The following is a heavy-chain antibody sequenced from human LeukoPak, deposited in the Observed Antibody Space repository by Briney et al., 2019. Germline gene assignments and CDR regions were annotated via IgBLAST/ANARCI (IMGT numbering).Heavy chain of an antibody. CDR2: IYYSGST. J-gene: IGHJ4*02. Sequence: SETLSLTCTVSGGSISTYYWSWIRQPPGKGLEWIGYIYYSGSTNYNPSLKSRVTTSVDTSKNQFSLKLSSVTTADTAVYYCARDTGTVVDYWGQGTLVTVSS. CDR1: GGSISTYY. D-gene: IGHD4-23*01. V-gene: IGHV4-59*01. CDR3: ARDTGTVVDY.